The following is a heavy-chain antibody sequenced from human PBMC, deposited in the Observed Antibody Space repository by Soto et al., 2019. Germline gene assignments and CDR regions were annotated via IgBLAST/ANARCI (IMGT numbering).Heavy chain of an antibody. D-gene: IGHD3-16*01. CDR3: VRIRYQLPSSVLWLDP. CDR1: GGFLSESY. V-gene: IGHV4-34*01. CDR2: INHVGGT. J-gene: IGHJ5*02. Sequence: SETLSLTCAVYGGFLSESYWTWIRQPPGKGLEWIGEINHVGGTNYNPSPKSRVTMSEDTSQNQFSLRLISVTAADTAMYFCVRIRYQLPSSVLWLDPWGQGTPVTVSS.